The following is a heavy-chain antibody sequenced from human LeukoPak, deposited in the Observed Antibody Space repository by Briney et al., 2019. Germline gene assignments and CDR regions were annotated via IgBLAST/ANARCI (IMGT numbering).Heavy chain of an antibody. J-gene: IGHJ3*01. Sequence: GGSLRLSCAASGFTFSSYAMTWVRQAPGKGLEWVSTITGSGGYTYYADSVKGRFTISRDNSKNTLFLRMNSLRAEDTAVYYCARGYYYDSSAYYSDAFDVWGQGTMVTVSS. D-gene: IGHD3-22*01. CDR1: GFTFSSYA. V-gene: IGHV3-23*01. CDR3: ARGYYYDSSAYYSDAFDV. CDR2: ITGSGGYT.